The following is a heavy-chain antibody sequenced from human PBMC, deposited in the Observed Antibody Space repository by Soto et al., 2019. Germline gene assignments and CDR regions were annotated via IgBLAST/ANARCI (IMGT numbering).Heavy chain of an antibody. Sequence: QVQLVESGGAVVQPGRSLRLSCTASGFTFSAYGLHWVRQAPGKGLEWVSTISYDGSHEYYADSVKGRFTVSRDDSKKTMYLLMNSLRIDDTCVYFCAKELFPQTVLDSRSPWGAYWGPGTLVTVFS. CDR2: ISYDGSHE. V-gene: IGHV3-30*18. D-gene: IGHD6-6*01. J-gene: IGHJ4*02. CDR3: AKELFPQTVLDSRSPWGAY. CDR1: GFTFSAYG.